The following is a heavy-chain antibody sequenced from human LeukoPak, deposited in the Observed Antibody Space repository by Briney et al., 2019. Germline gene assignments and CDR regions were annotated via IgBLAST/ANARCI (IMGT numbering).Heavy chain of an antibody. V-gene: IGHV3-23*01. CDR2: ISGSGSNT. D-gene: IGHD4-17*01. Sequence: GGSLRLSCEASGFTFSAYAMTWVRQAPGKGLEWVSAISGSGSNTYYADSVKGRFTISRDNSKNTLYLLINSLRADDTAVYYCARGNGDYAIHPDYWGQGTLVTVSS. CDR1: GFTFSAYA. CDR3: ARGNGDYAIHPDY. J-gene: IGHJ4*02.